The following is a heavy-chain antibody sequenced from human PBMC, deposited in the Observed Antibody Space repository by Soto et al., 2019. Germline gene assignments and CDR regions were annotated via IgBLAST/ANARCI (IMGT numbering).Heavy chain of an antibody. CDR3: ARDSAVWGSSWFDP. J-gene: IGHJ5*02. D-gene: IGHD7-27*01. CDR1: GGTFSSYA. V-gene: IGHV1-69*13. Sequence: SVKVSCKASGGTFSSYAISWVRQATGQGLEWMGGIIPIFGTANYAQKFQGRVTITADESTSTAYMELSSLRSEDTAVYYCARDSAVWGSSWFDPWGQGTLVTVSS. CDR2: IIPIFGTA.